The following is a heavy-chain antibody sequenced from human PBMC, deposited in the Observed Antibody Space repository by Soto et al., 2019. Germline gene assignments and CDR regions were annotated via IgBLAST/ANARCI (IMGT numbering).Heavy chain of an antibody. CDR3: GRRTRSAYDSGRLWEKVGC. J-gene: IGHJ4*02. CDR2: IYWDDDK. Sequence: QITVKESGLTLVKPTETLTLTCTFSGFSLSSIGMGVGWIRQPPGKALEWLALIYWDDDKRYSPSLSSRLTTYTDPPQKLVELTLINMEPMGTDTASFGRRTRSAYDSGRLWEKVGCWGQGTLVNVSS. V-gene: IGHV2-5*02. D-gene: IGHD5-12*01. CDR1: GFSLSSIGMG.